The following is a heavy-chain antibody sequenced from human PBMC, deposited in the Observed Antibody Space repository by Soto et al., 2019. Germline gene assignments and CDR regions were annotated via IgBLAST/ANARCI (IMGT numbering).Heavy chain of an antibody. V-gene: IGHV3-74*01. D-gene: IGHD4-17*01. CDR2: INTDGSTA. CDR3: VRDTAKCAFDP. CDR1: GFTFSNYW. Sequence: GGSLTLSCAASGFTFSNYWLHWVRQAPGKGLVWVSHINTDGSTATYADSVESRLDMSKNNAKNTLNLEMNGARAEDTGVYSCVRDTAKCAFDPWGQGTLVTVSS. J-gene: IGHJ5*02.